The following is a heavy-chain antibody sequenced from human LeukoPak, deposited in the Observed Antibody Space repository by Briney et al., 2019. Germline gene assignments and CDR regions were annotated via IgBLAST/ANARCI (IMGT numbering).Heavy chain of an antibody. CDR3: AREHPYYYDSSGTALMAAIKYYFDY. Sequence: PGGSLRLSCAASGFTFRSYWMSWVRQAPGKGLEWVANIKQDGSEKYYVDSVKGRFTISRDNAKNSLYLQMNSLRAEDTGVYYCAREHPYYYDSSGTALMAAIKYYFDYWGQGTLVTVSS. CDR1: GFTFRSYW. V-gene: IGHV3-7*01. J-gene: IGHJ4*02. CDR2: IKQDGSEK. D-gene: IGHD3-22*01.